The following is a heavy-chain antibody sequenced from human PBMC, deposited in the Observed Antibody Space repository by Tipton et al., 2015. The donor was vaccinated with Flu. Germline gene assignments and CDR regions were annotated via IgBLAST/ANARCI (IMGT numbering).Heavy chain of an antibody. Sequence: SLRLSCAASGFTFSNAWMSWVRQAPGKGLEWVGRIKSKTDGGTTDYAAPVKGRFTISRDDSKNTLYLQMNSLKTEDTAVYYCTTHRMVRGVFDYWGQGTLVTVSS. D-gene: IGHD3-10*01. J-gene: IGHJ4*02. CDR3: TTHRMVRGVFDY. CDR1: GFTFSNAW. V-gene: IGHV3-15*01. CDR2: IKSKTDGGTT.